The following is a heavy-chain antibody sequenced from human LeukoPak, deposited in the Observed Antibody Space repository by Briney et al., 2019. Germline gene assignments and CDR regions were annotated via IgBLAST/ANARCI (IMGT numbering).Heavy chain of an antibody. CDR2: IIPIFGTA. V-gene: IGHV1-69*01. Sequence: SVKVSCRASGGTFSSYAISWVRQAPGQGLEWMGGIIPIFGTANYAQKFQGRVTITADESTSTAYMELSSLRSEDTAVYYCAVWFGELGYFDYWGQGTLVTVSS. D-gene: IGHD3-10*01. CDR1: GGTFSSYA. J-gene: IGHJ4*02. CDR3: AVWFGELGYFDY.